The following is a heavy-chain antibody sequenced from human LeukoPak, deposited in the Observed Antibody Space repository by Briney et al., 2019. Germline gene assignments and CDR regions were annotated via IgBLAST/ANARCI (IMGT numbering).Heavy chain of an antibody. D-gene: IGHD3-3*01. CDR2: ISGSGGGT. CDR1: GFTFSTYA. V-gene: IGHV3-23*01. Sequence: GGSLRPSCAASGFTFSTYAMNWVRQAPGKGLEWVSDISGSGGGTHYADSVKGRFTISRENSKNTLYLQMNSLRVEDTAVYYCAKDRRSEHSDGFDMWGQGTTVTVSS. CDR3: AKDRRSEHSDGFDM. J-gene: IGHJ3*02.